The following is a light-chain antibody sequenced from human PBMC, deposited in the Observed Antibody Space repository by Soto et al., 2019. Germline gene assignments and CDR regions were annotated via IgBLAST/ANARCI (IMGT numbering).Light chain of an antibody. V-gene: IGLV2-23*03. CDR1: SSDFGGYNV. CDR2: EGT. Sequence: QSVLTQPASVSGSPGQSITISCSGTSSDFGGYNVVSWYQQHPGKAPKLIIYEGTKRPSGVSNCFSGSKSGNAASLTISGLQTEDEADYYCCSYADTSTFWVVFGGGTKLTVL. J-gene: IGLJ3*02. CDR3: CSYADTSTFWVV.